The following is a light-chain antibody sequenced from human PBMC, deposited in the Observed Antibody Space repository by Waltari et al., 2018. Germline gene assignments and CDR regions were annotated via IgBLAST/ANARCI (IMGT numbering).Light chain of an antibody. CDR1: TSDVGTYNH. CDR2: EVI. CDR3: SSYATSSPYV. V-gene: IGLV2-14*01. J-gene: IGLJ1*01. Sequence: QSALTQPASVSGSPGQSITISSTGTTSDVGTYNHVSWYQQHPGKAPKPIIYEVINRPSGVSNRFSGSKSGNTASLTISGLQTEDEADYYCSSYATSSPYVFGTGTQVTVL.